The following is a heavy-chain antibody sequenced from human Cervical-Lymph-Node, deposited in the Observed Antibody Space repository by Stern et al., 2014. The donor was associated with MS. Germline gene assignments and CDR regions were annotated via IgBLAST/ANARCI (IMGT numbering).Heavy chain of an antibody. CDR2: IYYSGSI. V-gene: IGHV4-31*03. J-gene: IGHJ2*01. Sequence: QVQLQESGPGLGKPSQTLSLTCTVSGGSISSGGYYWSWIRQHPGKGLEWIGHIYYSGSIYYNPSLKSRGSISVDTSKNHISLKLSSVTAADTAVYYCARGLMWYFDIWGRGTLVTVSS. CDR1: GGSISSGGYY. CDR3: ARGLMWYFDI. D-gene: IGHD3-16*01.